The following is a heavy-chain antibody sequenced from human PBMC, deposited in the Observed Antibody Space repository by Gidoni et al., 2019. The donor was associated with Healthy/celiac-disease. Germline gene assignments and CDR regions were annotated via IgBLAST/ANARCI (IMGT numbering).Heavy chain of an antibody. CDR3: ARSNRVAAADRYGMDV. CDR1: GYNFTGYY. J-gene: IGHJ6*02. D-gene: IGHD6-13*01. Sequence: QVQLVQSGAEVKKPVASVKVACKASGYNFTGYYMHWVRQAPGQGLEWMGLFTPNSGGTNYAQKFQGRVTITRDTSISTAYMELSRLRSDDTAVYYCARSNRVAAADRYGMDVWGQGTTVTVS. CDR2: FTPNSGGT. V-gene: IGHV1-2*02.